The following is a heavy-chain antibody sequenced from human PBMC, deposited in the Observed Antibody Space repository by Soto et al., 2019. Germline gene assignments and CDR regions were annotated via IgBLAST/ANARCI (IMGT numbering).Heavy chain of an antibody. CDR2: ISYDGSNK. CDR1: GFTFSSYG. J-gene: IGHJ4*02. V-gene: IGHV3-30*18. Sequence: QPGGSLRLSCAASGFTFSSYGMHWVRQAPGKGLEWVAVISYDGSNKYYADSVKGRFTISRDNSKNTLYLQMNSLRAEDTAVYYCAKDLEWVGSIAAAGTIDYWGQGTLVTVSS. CDR3: AKDLEWVGSIAAAGTIDY. D-gene: IGHD6-13*01.